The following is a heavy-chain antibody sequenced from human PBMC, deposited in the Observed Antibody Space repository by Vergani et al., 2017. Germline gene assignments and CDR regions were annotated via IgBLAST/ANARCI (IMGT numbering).Heavy chain of an antibody. V-gene: IGHV1-8*03. D-gene: IGHD3-22*01. J-gene: IGHJ6*02. Sequence: QVQLVQSGAEVKKPGASVKVSCKASGYTFTSYDINWVRQATGQGLEWMGWMNPNSGNTGYAQKFQGRVTITRNTSISTAYMELSSLRSEDTAVYYCARGXSGYEVYYYYGMDVWGQGTTVTVSS. CDR2: MNPNSGNT. CDR3: ARGXSGYEVYYYYGMDV. CDR1: GYTFTSYD.